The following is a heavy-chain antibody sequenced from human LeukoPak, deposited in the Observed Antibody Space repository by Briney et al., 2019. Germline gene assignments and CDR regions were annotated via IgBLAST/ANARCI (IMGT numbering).Heavy chain of an antibody. D-gene: IGHD2-15*01. CDR1: GFTFSSYA. CDR2: ISGSGGST. CDR3: AKGGYCSGGSCYGGYFDY. V-gene: IGHV3-23*01. J-gene: IGHJ4*02. Sequence: GGSLRLSCAASGFTFSSYAMSWVRQAPGKGLEWVSAISGSGGSTYYADSVKGRFAISRDNSKNTLYLQMNSLRAEDTAVYYCAKGGYCSGGSCYGGYFDYWGQGTLVTVSS.